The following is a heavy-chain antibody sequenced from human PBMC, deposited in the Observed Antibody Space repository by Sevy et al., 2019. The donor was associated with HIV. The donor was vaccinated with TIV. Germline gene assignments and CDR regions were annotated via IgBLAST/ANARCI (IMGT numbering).Heavy chain of an antibody. J-gene: IGHJ4*02. V-gene: IGHV3-30-3*01. CDR2: ISYDGGNK. Sequence: GGSLRLSCAASGFTFSMYAIKWVRQAPGKGLEWVALISYDGGNKYHADSVKGRFTISRDNSKNTLYLQMNSLGAEDTAVYYCARVNSFDGDYAGGDYWGQGTLVTVSS. CDR1: GFTFSMYA. D-gene: IGHD4-17*01. CDR3: ARVNSFDGDYAGGDY.